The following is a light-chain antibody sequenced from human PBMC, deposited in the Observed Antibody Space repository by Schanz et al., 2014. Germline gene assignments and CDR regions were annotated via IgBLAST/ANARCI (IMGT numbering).Light chain of an antibody. V-gene: IGKV3-11*01. CDR2: DAS. CDR1: RDIEVY. CDR3: QQRKYWPPLT. Sequence: EIVLTQSPGALSLSPGDRATLSCRASRDIEVYLGWYQQKPGQAPRLLIYDASKRATGIPARFSGSGSGTDFTLTISSLEPEDSAIYYCQQRKYWPPLTFGGGTKVEIK. J-gene: IGKJ4*01.